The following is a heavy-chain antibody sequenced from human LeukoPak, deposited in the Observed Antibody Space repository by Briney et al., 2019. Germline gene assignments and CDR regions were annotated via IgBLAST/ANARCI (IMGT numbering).Heavy chain of an antibody. CDR3: ARDYIMFDYYYMDV. J-gene: IGHJ6*03. D-gene: IGHD2-8*01. V-gene: IGHV4-38-2*02. Sequence: SETLSLTCTVSGYSISSGYYWGWIRQPPGKGLEWIATIYHSGSTYYNLSLQSRVALSVDTSKNQFSLRLRSVTAADTAVYYCARDYIMFDYYYMDVWGRGTTVTVSS. CDR2: IYHSGST. CDR1: GYSISSGYY.